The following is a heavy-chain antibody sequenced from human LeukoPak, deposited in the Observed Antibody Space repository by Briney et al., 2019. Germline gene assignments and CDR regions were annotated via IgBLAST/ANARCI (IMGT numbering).Heavy chain of an antibody. CDR2: ISGSGGST. CDR3: AKSYSGSYDNYFDY. Sequence: PGGSLRLSCAASEFTFSSYAMNWVRQAPGKGLEWVSAISGSGGSTYYADSVKGRFTISRDNSKNTLYLQMSSLRAEDTALYYCAKSYSGSYDNYFDYWGQGTLVIVSS. J-gene: IGHJ4*02. D-gene: IGHD1-26*01. V-gene: IGHV3-23*01. CDR1: EFTFSSYA.